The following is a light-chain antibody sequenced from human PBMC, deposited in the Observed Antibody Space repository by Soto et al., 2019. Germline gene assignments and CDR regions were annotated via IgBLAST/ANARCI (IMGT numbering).Light chain of an antibody. Sequence: DVQMTQSPATVSASVGDTVTITCRASQSIGSWLAWYQQKPGKAPKLLIYAASSLQDGVSPRFSGSGYGTDFTLTISSLQRDDFAIYYCQQYNPYSRTFGQGTKVDIK. J-gene: IGKJ1*01. CDR1: QSIGSW. V-gene: IGKV1-5*01. CDR2: AAS. CDR3: QQYNPYSRT.